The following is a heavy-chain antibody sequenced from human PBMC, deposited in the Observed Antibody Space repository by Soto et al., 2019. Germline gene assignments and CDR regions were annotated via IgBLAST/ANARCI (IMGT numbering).Heavy chain of an antibody. Sequence: QVRLEQSGPEVKKTGASVKVSCKASGYTFTSYGISWVRQAPGQGLEWMGWINIYSGDANYAQRLQDRVTMTRDTATNTVYMEMRSLRSDDTAVYYCARAVYYYDNSGLAYWGQGTLVTVSS. D-gene: IGHD3-22*01. CDR2: INIYSGDA. CDR3: ARAVYYYDNSGLAY. V-gene: IGHV1-18*01. CDR1: GYTFTSYG. J-gene: IGHJ4*02.